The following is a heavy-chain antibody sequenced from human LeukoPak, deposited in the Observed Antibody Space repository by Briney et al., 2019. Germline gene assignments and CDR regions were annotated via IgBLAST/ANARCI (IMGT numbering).Heavy chain of an antibody. Sequence: SETLSLTCTVSGGSISSSSYYWGWIRQPPGTGLEWIGSIYYSGSTYYNPSLKSRVTISVDTSKSQFSLKLSSVTAADTAVYYCAVSGYSSGWLHFDYWGQGTLVTVSS. CDR1: GGSISSSSYY. CDR3: AVSGYSSGWLHFDY. CDR2: IYYSGST. D-gene: IGHD6-19*01. J-gene: IGHJ4*02. V-gene: IGHV4-39*07.